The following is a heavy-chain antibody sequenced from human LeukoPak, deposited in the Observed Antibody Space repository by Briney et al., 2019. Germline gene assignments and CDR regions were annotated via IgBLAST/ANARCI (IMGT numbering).Heavy chain of an antibody. V-gene: IGHV4-34*01. CDR3: ARRGITFGGGGFDY. J-gene: IGHJ4*02. CDR1: VESFSGYY. CDR2: INHSGSI. Sequence: SETLSLTCAVYVESFSGYYWSWIRQSPGKGLKWIGDINHSGSINYNPSLKSRVTISVDTSKNQFSLKLSSVTAADTAVYYCARRGITFGGGGFDYWGQGTLVTVSS. D-gene: IGHD3-16*01.